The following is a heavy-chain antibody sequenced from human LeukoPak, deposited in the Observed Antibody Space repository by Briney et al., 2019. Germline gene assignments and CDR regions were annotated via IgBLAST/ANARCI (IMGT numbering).Heavy chain of an antibody. V-gene: IGHV1-2*02. CDR2: INPNSGGT. J-gene: IGHJ4*02. CDR1: GYTFTGYY. CDR3: ARLDQLVLAHFDY. D-gene: IGHD6-13*01. Sequence: ASVKVSCKASGYTFTGYYMHWVRQAPGQGLEWVGWINPNSGGTNYAQKFQGRVTMTKDTSISTAYMELSRLRSDDTAVYYCARLDQLVLAHFDYWGQGTLVTVSS.